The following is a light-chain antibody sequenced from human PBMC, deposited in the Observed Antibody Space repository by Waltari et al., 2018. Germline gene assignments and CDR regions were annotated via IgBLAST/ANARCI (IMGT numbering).Light chain of an antibody. CDR1: SGQSSNI. Sequence: QLVLTQSPSASASLGASVKLTCTLSSGQSSNIVAWLPQQPGKGPRFLMKVNSDGSHTKGDEIPDRFSGSSSGAERYLTISNVQSEDEAEYFCETGGHGTWVFGGGTKLNVL. J-gene: IGLJ3*02. CDR2: VNSDGSH. V-gene: IGLV4-69*01. CDR3: ETGGHGTWV.